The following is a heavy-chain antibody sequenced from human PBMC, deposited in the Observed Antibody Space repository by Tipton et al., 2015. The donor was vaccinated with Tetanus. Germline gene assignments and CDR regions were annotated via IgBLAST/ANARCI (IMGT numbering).Heavy chain of an antibody. J-gene: IGHJ4*02. CDR1: GGSISSTSYY. CDR3: ARPTLRLVIDS. D-gene: IGHD6-6*01. CDR2: MYNSGAT. Sequence: TLSLTCTVSGGSISSTSYYWAWIRQPPGKGLEWIGTMYNSGATYYSPSLQSRVTISVDTSKNQFSLRLSSVTAADTAVYYCARPTLRLVIDSWGQGTLVTVSS. V-gene: IGHV4-39*01.